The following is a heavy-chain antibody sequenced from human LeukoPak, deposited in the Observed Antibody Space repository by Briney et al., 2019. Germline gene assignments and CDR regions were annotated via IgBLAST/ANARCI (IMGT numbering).Heavy chain of an antibody. CDR3: AKGVDSSLGGNDAFDV. CDR1: GFPFSSYG. J-gene: IGHJ3*01. V-gene: IGHV3-9*03. CDR2: NNWNSDTI. Sequence: GRTLSLSCAASGFPFSSYGMHWVRHAPGKGQEWVSGNNWNSDTIGYADSVKGRFTISRDNAKNTLYLQLNSLRPEDMALYYCAKGVDSSLGGNDAFDVWGQGTMVTVSS. D-gene: IGHD3-22*01.